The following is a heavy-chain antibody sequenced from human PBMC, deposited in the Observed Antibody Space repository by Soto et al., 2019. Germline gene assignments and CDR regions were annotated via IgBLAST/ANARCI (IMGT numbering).Heavy chain of an antibody. CDR3: ARVPTVTTPTFFNY. V-gene: IGHV3-66*01. CDR2: IYSDETT. J-gene: IGHJ4*02. Sequence: EVQLVESGGGLVQPGGSLRLSCAASGLTVSNNYMSWVRQAPGKGLEWVSIIYSDETTYYADSVMGRFTISRDSSKNTLYLQMNSLRADDTGVYYCARVPTVTTPTFFNYWGQGTLVTVSS. CDR1: GLTVSNNY. D-gene: IGHD4-17*01.